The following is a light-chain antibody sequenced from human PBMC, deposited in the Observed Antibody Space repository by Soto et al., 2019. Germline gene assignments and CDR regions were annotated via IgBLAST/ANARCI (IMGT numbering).Light chain of an antibody. CDR2: AAS. V-gene: IGKV3-15*01. J-gene: IGKJ1*01. Sequence: EIVMTQSPATLSVSPGERATLSCRASQSVDNNLAWYQQQPGQAPRLLVYAASTRATGLPAKYSGSGSGTEFTLTISSLQSEDFAGYYCQQYNDWPQTFGQGTKVEIK. CDR3: QQYNDWPQT. CDR1: QSVDNN.